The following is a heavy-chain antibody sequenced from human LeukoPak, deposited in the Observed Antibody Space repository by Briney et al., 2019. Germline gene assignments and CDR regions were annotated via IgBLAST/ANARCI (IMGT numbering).Heavy chain of an antibody. V-gene: IGHV3-30-3*01. CDR2: ISYDGSNK. CDR3: ARDRETSGWENDAFDI. J-gene: IGHJ3*02. D-gene: IGHD6-19*01. CDR1: GFTFSSYW. Sequence: GGSLRLSCAASGFTFSSYWMHWVRQAPGKGLEWVAVISYDGSNKYYADSVKGRFTISRDNSKNTLYLQMNSLRAEDTAVYYCARDRETSGWENDAFDIWGQGTMVTVSS.